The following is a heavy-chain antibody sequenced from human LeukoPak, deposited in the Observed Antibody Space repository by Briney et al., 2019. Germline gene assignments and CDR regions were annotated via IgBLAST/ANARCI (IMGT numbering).Heavy chain of an antibody. Sequence: PSETLSLTCAVSSYSISSGSYWGWIRQSPGKGLEWVGSIFHSGNSYYNPSLKSRLTMSVDTSKNQFSLKLTSVTAADTALYYCARVTYVDDMLYQYFDYWGQGILVTVSS. V-gene: IGHV4-38-2*01. D-gene: IGHD4-17*01. CDR1: SYSISSGSY. CDR2: IFHSGNS. CDR3: ARVTYVDDMLYQYFDY. J-gene: IGHJ4*02.